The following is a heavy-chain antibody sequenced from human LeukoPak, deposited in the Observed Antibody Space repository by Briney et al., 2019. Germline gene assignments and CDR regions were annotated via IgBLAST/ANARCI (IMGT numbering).Heavy chain of an antibody. V-gene: IGHV3-30*18. CDR1: RFTFSSYG. D-gene: IGHD3-10*01. CDR3: AKGSSLHYYGSGSYPGDAFDI. CDR2: ISYDGSNK. Sequence: GGSLRLSCAASRFTFSSYGVHWVRQAPGRGLEWVAVISYDGSNKYYADSVKGRFTISRDNSKNTLYLQMNSLRAEDTAVYYCAKGSSLHYYGSGSYPGDAFDIWGRGTMVTVSS. J-gene: IGHJ3*02.